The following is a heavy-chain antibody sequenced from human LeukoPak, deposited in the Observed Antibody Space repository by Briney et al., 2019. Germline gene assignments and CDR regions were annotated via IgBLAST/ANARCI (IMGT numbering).Heavy chain of an antibody. CDR2: ISYDGSSE. CDR1: GFTFSSSA. Sequence: PGGSLRLSCAASGFTFSSSAMHWVRQAPGKGLEWVAVISYDGSSEYYADSVKGRFSISRDNSKNTLYLQMNSLRGEDTAMYYCARDWQRAIAYWGQGTLVTVSS. V-gene: IGHV3-30*04. CDR3: ARDWQRAIAY. D-gene: IGHD6-25*01. J-gene: IGHJ4*02.